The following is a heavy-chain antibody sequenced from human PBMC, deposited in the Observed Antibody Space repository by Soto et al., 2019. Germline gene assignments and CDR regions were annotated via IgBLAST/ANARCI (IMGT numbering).Heavy chain of an antibody. CDR2: IRSKAYGGTT. Sequence: GGSLRLSCTASGFTFGDYAMSWVRQAPGKGLEWVGFIRSKAYGGTTEYAASVKGRFTISRDDSKSIAYLQMNSLKTEDTAVYYCTRNNNYDSSDYWGQGTLVTVSS. CDR3: TRNNNYDSSDY. CDR1: GFTFGDYA. D-gene: IGHD3-22*01. J-gene: IGHJ4*02. V-gene: IGHV3-49*04.